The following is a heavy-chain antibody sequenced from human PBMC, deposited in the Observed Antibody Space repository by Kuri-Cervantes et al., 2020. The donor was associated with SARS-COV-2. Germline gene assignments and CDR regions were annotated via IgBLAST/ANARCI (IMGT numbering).Heavy chain of an antibody. CDR3: AVGGEYQMLGPYLNY. D-gene: IGHD3-16*01. J-gene: IGHJ4*02. CDR2: IIPILGTA. CDR1: GGTFGSYD. Sequence: SVKVSCKASGGTFGSYDISWVRQAPGQGLEWMGRIIPILGTANYAQKFQGRVTITADKSTSTAYMELGSLKSDDTAVYYCAVGGEYQMLGPYLNYRGQGTLVTVSS. V-gene: IGHV1-69*04.